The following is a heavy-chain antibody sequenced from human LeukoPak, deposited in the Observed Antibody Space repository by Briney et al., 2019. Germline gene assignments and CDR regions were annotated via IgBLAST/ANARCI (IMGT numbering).Heavy chain of an antibody. CDR1: GYSFATYW. CDR2: NYPGDSDT. Sequence: GESLKISCKGSGYSFATYWIGWVRQMPGKGLEWMGINYPGDSDTTYSPSFQGQVTMSADKSISTAYLQWSSLKASDTAMYYRARRACSSGWSCQDDYWGQGTLVTVSS. V-gene: IGHV5-51*01. D-gene: IGHD6-19*01. J-gene: IGHJ4*02. CDR3: ARRACSSGWSCQDDY.